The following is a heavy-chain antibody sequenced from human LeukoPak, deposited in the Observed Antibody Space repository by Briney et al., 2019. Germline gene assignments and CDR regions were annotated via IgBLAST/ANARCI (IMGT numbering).Heavy chain of an antibody. CDR2: ISSGSSTI. J-gene: IGHJ3*02. CDR1: RLTFSSYS. CDR3: VRLRLDAFDI. D-gene: IGHD6-6*01. Sequence: GGSLRLSCAASRLTFSSYSMNWVRQAPGKGLEWISYISSGSSTIYYADSVKGRFTISRENAKNSLYLQMNSLRAGDTAVYYCVRLRLDAFDIWGQGTMVTVSS. V-gene: IGHV3-48*01.